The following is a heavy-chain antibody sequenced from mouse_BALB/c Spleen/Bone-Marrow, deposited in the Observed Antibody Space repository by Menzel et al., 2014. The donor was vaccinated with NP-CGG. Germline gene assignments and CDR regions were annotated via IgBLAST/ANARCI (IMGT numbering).Heavy chain of an antibody. D-gene: IGHD2-3*01. CDR1: GYTFTTYW. CDR2: IYPSDNYT. V-gene: IGHV1-69*02. Sequence: QVQLQQSGADLVRPGASVRLSCKAFGYTFTTYWINWVKQRPGQGLEWIGNIYPSDNYTNYNQKFKDRATLTVDKSSSTAYMQLSSPTSEDSAVYYCTRTYEYFDYWGQGTTLTVSS. J-gene: IGHJ2*01. CDR3: TRTYEYFDY.